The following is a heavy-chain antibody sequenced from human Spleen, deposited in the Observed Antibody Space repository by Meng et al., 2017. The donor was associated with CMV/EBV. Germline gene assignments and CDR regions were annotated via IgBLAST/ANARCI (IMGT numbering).Heavy chain of an antibody. V-gene: IGHV3-11*01. CDR1: GFTFSDYY. D-gene: IGHD6-19*01. CDR2: ISSSGSTI. J-gene: IGHJ4*02. Sequence: GGSLRLSCAASGFTFSDYYMSWIRQAPGKGLEWVSYISSSGSTIYYADSVKGRFTISRDNAKNSLFLQMNSLRAGDTAVYYCARDASPYSSGWYYFDYWGQGTLVTVS. CDR3: ARDASPYSSGWYYFDY.